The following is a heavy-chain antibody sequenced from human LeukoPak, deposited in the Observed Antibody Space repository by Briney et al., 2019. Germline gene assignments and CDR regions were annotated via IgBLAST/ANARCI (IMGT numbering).Heavy chain of an antibody. CDR1: GFSVTTSY. D-gene: IGHD3-3*01. Sequence: TGGSLRLSCAASGFSVTTSYMSWVRQAPGKGLEWVSVTYSGGSTSRADSVKGRFTVSRDDSKNMVYLQMNSMRHDDTAVYYCARTYYDYRVGTNYFDYWGQGTLVTVSS. J-gene: IGHJ4*02. V-gene: IGHV3-66*01. CDR2: TYSGGST. CDR3: ARTYYDYRVGTNYFDY.